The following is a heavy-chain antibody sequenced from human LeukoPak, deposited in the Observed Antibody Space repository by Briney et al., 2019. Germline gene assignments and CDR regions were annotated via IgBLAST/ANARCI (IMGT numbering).Heavy chain of an antibody. Sequence: GGSLRLSCAVSGFTFSGFWMSWSRQAPGKGLEWVASINSDGSEGYYADVVKGRFTISRDNAKNSLNLQINSLRAEDTAVYYCARSSYSSSSSVWGQGTMVTVSS. V-gene: IGHV3-7*03. CDR2: INSDGSEG. CDR1: GFTFSGFW. D-gene: IGHD6-6*01. CDR3: ARSSYSSSSSV. J-gene: IGHJ3*01.